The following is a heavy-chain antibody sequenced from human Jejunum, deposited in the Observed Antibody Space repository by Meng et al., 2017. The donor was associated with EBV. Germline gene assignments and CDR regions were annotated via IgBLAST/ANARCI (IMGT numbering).Heavy chain of an antibody. Sequence: QVQLVQSGAEVKKPGASVKVSCKASGYDFINSGISWVRQAPGQGLEWMGWISVYRGNTNHAQRFQDRVTLTTNTSTSTVYMELRSLTSDDTAVYYCARDRSNSDYWGQGTLVTVSS. CDR2: ISVYRGNT. V-gene: IGHV1-18*01. CDR3: ARDRSNSDY. CDR1: GYDFINSG. D-gene: IGHD5-24*01. J-gene: IGHJ4*02.